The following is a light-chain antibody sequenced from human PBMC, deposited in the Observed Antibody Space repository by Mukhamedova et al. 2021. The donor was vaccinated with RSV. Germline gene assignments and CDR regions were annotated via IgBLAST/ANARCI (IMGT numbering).Light chain of an antibody. CDR3: QSYDSSSVV. Sequence: SGCIASNYVQWYQQRPGSAPTTVIYEDNQRPSGVPDRFSGSIDSSSNSASLTISGLKTEDEADYYCQSYDSSSVVFGGGTKLTVL. J-gene: IGLJ2*01. CDR1: SGCIASNY. CDR2: EDN. V-gene: IGLV6-57*02.